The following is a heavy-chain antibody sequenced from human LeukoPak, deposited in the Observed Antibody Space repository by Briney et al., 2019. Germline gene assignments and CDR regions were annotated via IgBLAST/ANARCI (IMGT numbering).Heavy chain of an antibody. CDR3: ARGLGMATIYYYYYYGMDV. Sequence: PSETLSLTCTVSGGSISSYYWSWIRQPPGKGLEWIGYIYYSGSTNYNPSLKSRVTISVDTSKNQFSLKLSSVTAADTAVYYCARGLGMATIYYYYYYGMDVWGQGTTVTVSS. V-gene: IGHV4-59*01. CDR2: IYYSGST. D-gene: IGHD5-24*01. J-gene: IGHJ6*02. CDR1: GGSISSYY.